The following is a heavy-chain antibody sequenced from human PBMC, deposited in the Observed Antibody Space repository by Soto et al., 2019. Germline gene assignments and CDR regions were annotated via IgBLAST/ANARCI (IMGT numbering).Heavy chain of an antibody. V-gene: IGHV3-23*01. CDR1: GFTFSSYA. Sequence: EVQLLESGGGLVQPGGSLRLSCAASGFTFSSYAMSWVRQAPGKGLEWVSAISGSGGSTYYADSVKGRFTISRDNSKNTLYLQMNSLRAEDMAVYYCAKDRSPLWFGELSGMDVWGQGTTVTVSS. CDR2: ISGSGGST. D-gene: IGHD3-10*01. CDR3: AKDRSPLWFGELSGMDV. J-gene: IGHJ6*02.